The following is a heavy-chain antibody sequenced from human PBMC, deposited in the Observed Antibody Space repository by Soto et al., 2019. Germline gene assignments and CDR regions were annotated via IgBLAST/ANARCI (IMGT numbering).Heavy chain of an antibody. Sequence: GGSLRLSCAASGFTFSSYAMSWVRQAPGKGLEWVSAISGSGGSTYYADSVKGRFTISRDNSKNTLYLQMNSLRAEDTAVYYCAKVRAVDIVATIRYYFDYWGQGTLVTVSS. D-gene: IGHD5-12*01. J-gene: IGHJ4*02. CDR2: ISGSGGST. CDR1: GFTFSSYA. CDR3: AKVRAVDIVATIRYYFDY. V-gene: IGHV3-23*01.